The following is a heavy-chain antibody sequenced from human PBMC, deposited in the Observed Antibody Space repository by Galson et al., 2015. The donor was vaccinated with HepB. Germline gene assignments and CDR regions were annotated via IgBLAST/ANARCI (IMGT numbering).Heavy chain of an antibody. V-gene: IGHV3-21*01. Sequence: LRLSCAASGFTFSSYSMNWVRQAPGKGLEWVSSISSSSSYIYYADSVKGRFTISRDNAKNSLYLQMNSLRAEDTAVYYCARDPYSSGWFDYWGQGTLVTVSS. D-gene: IGHD6-19*01. CDR3: ARDPYSSGWFDY. CDR2: ISSSSSYI. CDR1: GFTFSSYS. J-gene: IGHJ4*02.